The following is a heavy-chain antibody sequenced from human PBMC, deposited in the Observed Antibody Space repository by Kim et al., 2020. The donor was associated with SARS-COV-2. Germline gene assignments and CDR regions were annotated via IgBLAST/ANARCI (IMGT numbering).Heavy chain of an antibody. Sequence: ANSVGGRFTISRDNTKNTLYLQMGSLRAEDMAVYYCASLYCSTTSCYYDYWGQGTLVTVSS. D-gene: IGHD2-2*01. V-gene: IGHV3-64*01. J-gene: IGHJ4*02. CDR3: ASLYCSTTSCYYDY.